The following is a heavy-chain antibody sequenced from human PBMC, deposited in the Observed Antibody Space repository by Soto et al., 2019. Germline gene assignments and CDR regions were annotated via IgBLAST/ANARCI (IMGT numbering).Heavy chain of an antibody. Sequence: QVQLQESGPGLVKPSETLSLTCTVSGGAISSYYWSWIRQPPGKGLEWIGYIYYTGSTDHNPSLKSRVTIALDTSKNQVSLQLASVTAADTAVYYCAAAPRYWGQGVLVTVSS. CDR1: GGAISSYY. CDR3: AAAPRY. V-gene: IGHV4-59*01. J-gene: IGHJ4*02. CDR2: IYYTGST. D-gene: IGHD6-25*01.